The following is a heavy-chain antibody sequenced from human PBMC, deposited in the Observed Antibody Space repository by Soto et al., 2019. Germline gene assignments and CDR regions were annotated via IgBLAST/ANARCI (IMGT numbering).Heavy chain of an antibody. Sequence: QLQLQESGPGLVKPSETLSLTCTVSGGSISSSSYYWGWIRQPPGKGLEWIGSIYYSGSTYYNPSLKSRVTISVDTSKNQFSLKLSSVTAADTAVYYCARHFDVSSWTVWGQGTTVTVSS. CDR2: IYYSGST. V-gene: IGHV4-39*01. CDR3: ARHFDVSSWTV. CDR1: GGSISSSSYY. D-gene: IGHD3-9*01. J-gene: IGHJ6*02.